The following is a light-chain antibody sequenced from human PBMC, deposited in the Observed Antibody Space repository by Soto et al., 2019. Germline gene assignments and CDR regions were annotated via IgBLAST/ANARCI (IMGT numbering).Light chain of an antibody. CDR2: EVS. J-gene: IGLJ1*01. V-gene: IGLV2-14*01. CDR1: SIDVGDNNY. CDR3: SSYTTSITPSYV. Sequence: QSVLAQPASVSGSPGQSITISCSGSSIDVGDNNYVSWYQHHPGKAPKLIIYEVSNRPSGVSNRFSGSSSDNTASLTISGLLPDDEADYYCSSYTTSITPSYVFGTGTKVTVL.